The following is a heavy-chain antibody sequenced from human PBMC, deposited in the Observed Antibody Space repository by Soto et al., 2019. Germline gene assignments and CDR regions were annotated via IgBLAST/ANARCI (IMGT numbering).Heavy chain of an antibody. CDR2: IIPILDIS. V-gene: IGHV1-69*08. D-gene: IGHD3-16*01. Sequence: QVQLVQSGAEVKEPGSSVNVSCKASGGTVSDYTISWVRQAPGQGLEWTGRIIPILDISNYAQRFQGRVTITADKSTSTAYMELTSLRSDHTAVCYCATDSREGGTSPPTGFDPWGQGTLVIVSS. CDR1: GGTVSDYT. J-gene: IGHJ5*02. CDR3: ATDSREGGTSPPTGFDP.